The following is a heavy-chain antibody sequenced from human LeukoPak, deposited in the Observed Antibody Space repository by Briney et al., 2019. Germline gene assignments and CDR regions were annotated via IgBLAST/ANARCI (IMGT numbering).Heavy chain of an antibody. CDR2: INPNSGGT. J-gene: IGHJ4*02. V-gene: IGHV1-2*02. CDR3: ARDLTHRRNYDNSGYQIVPAF. CDR1: GHTFTGHY. Sequence: ASVKVSCKASGHTFTGHYIHWVRQAPGQGLEWMGWINPNSGGTKYAQKFQGRVTMTRDTSISTAYMELSRLRSDDTAVYYCARDLTHRRNYDNSGYQIVPAFWGQGTLVTVSS. D-gene: IGHD3-22*01.